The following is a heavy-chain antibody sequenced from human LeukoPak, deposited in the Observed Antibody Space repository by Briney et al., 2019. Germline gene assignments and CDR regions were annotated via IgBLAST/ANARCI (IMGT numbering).Heavy chain of an antibody. CDR1: GFTVSSNY. D-gene: IGHD6-13*01. Sequence: GGSLRLSCAASGFTVSSNYMSWVRQAPGKGLEWVSVIYSGGSTYNADSVKGRFTISRDNSKNTLYLQMNSLRADDTAVYYCARDRSGSSWTFDYWGQGTLVAVSS. V-gene: IGHV3-53*01. CDR2: IYSGGST. J-gene: IGHJ4*02. CDR3: ARDRSGSSWTFDY.